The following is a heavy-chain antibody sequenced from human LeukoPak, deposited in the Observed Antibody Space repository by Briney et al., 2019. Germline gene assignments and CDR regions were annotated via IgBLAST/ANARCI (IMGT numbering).Heavy chain of an antibody. J-gene: IGHJ4*02. V-gene: IGHV3-38-3*01. CDR1: GFTVSSNE. CDR2: ISGGST. CDR3: AKDLYYGGDSGLDY. D-gene: IGHD4-23*01. Sequence: GGSLRLSCAASGFTVSSNEMSWVRQAPGKGLEWVSSISGGSTYYADSRKGRFTISRDNSKNTLYLQMNSLRAEDTAVYYCAKDLYYGGDSGLDYWGQGTLVTVSS.